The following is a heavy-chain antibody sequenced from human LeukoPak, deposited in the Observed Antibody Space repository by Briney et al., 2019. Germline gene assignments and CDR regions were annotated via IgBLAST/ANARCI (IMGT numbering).Heavy chain of an antibody. V-gene: IGHV4-59*12. CDR2: IYYSGST. J-gene: IGHJ3*02. CDR3: ARVKLGGANDAFDI. D-gene: IGHD3-16*01. CDR1: GSSISSYY. Sequence: SETLSLTCTVSGSSISSYYWSWIRQPPGKGLEWIGYIYYSGSTNYNPSLKSRVTMSVDTSKNQFSLKLSSVTAADTAVYYCARVKLGGANDAFDIWGQGTMVTVSS.